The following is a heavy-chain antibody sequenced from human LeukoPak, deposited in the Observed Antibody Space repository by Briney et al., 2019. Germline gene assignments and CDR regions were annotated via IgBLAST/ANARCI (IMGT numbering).Heavy chain of an antibody. J-gene: IGHJ4*02. CDR3: AKDSGWFGELFSYFDY. D-gene: IGHD3-10*01. CDR1: GFTFSSYG. Sequence: HPGGSLRLSCAASGFTFSSYGMHWVRQAPGKGLEWVAFIRYDGSNKYYADSVKGRFTISRDNSKNTLYLQMNSLRAEDTAVYYCAKDSGWFGELFSYFDYWGQGALVTVSS. V-gene: IGHV3-30*02. CDR2: IRYDGSNK.